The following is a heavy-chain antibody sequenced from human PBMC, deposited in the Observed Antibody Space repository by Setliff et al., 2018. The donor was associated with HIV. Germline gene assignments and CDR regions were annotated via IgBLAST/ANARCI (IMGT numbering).Heavy chain of an antibody. D-gene: IGHD6-19*01. CDR3: AKDTYTNGWHTSNFYHYGLEV. J-gene: IGHJ6*02. Sequence: DYHWNWIRQPPGKGLEWVSLISWDGGSTYYSDSVKGRFTISRDNRKNSLFLQMNSLRAEDTAFYYCAKDTYTNGWHTSNFYHYGLEVWGQGTTVTVSS. CDR2: ISWDGGST. CDR1: DYH. V-gene: IGHV3-43D*03.